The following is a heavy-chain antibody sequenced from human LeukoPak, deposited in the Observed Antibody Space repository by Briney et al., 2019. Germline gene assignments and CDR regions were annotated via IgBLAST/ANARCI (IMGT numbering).Heavy chain of an antibody. J-gene: IGHJ4*02. D-gene: IGHD4-17*01. V-gene: IGHV4-34*01. CDR2: INHSGST. CDR3: ARGLSPEDYGDYVSLDY. CDR1: GGSFSGYY. Sequence: SETLSLTCAVYGGSFSGYYWSWIRQPPGKGREWIGEINHSGSTNYNPSLKSRVTISVDTSKNQFSLKLSSVTAADTAVYYCARGLSPEDYGDYVSLDYWGQGTLVTVSS.